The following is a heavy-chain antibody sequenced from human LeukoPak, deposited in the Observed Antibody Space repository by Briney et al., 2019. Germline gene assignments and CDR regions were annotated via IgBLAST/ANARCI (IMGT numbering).Heavy chain of an antibody. Sequence: GGSLRLSCAASGFTFSSYAMSWVRQAPGKGLEWVSSISGSGGSTYYADSVKGRFTISRDNSKNTLYLQMNSLRAGDTAVYYCAKDRDGDTAMTIDYWGQGTLVTVS. CDR3: AKDRDGDTAMTIDY. CDR1: GFTFSSYA. CDR2: ISGSGGST. J-gene: IGHJ4*02. D-gene: IGHD5-18*01. V-gene: IGHV3-23*01.